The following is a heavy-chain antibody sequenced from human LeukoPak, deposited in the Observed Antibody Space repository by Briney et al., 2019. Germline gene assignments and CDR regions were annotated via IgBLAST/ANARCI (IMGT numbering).Heavy chain of an antibody. CDR3: ARLLRVGYCSTTSCNWFDP. Sequence: SETLSLTCTVSGGSITSGSYYWSWIRQPAGKGLEWIGRIYTSGSTNYNPSLKSRVTISVDTSKNQFSLKLSSVTAADTAVYYCARLLRVGYCSTTSCNWFDPWGQGTLVTVSS. CDR2: IYTSGST. CDR1: GGSITSGSYY. D-gene: IGHD2-2*03. J-gene: IGHJ5*02. V-gene: IGHV4-61*02.